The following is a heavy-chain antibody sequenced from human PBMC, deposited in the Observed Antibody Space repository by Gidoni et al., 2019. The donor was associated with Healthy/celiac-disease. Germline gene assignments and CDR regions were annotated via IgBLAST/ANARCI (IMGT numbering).Heavy chain of an antibody. V-gene: IGHV3-23*01. CDR1: GFTFSSYA. CDR2: ISGCGGST. CDR3: AKGGGAYDAFDI. J-gene: IGHJ3*02. Sequence: EVQLLESGGGLVQRGGSLRLSCAASGFTFSSYAMSWVRQAPGKGLEWVLAISGCGGSTYYADSVKGRFTISRDNSKNTLYLQMNSLRAEDTAVYYCAKGGGAYDAFDIWGQGTMVTVSS. D-gene: IGHD3-16*01.